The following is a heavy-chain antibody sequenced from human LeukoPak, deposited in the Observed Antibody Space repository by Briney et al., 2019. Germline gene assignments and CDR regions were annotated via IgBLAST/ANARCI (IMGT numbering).Heavy chain of an antibody. Sequence: GGSLRLSCAASGFTFSSYAMSWVRQAPGKGLEWVSAISGSGGSTYYADSVKGRFTISRDNSKNTLYLQMNSLRAEDTAVYYCAKQQDYDFWSGYTYWDQGTLVTVSS. CDR2: ISGSGGST. J-gene: IGHJ4*02. CDR1: GFTFSSYA. D-gene: IGHD3-3*01. V-gene: IGHV3-23*01. CDR3: AKQQDYDFWSGYTY.